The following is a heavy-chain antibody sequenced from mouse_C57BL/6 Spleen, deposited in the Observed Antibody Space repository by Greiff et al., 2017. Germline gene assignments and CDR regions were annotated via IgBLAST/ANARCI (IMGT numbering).Heavy chain of an antibody. CDR1: GYTFTDYE. CDR3: TRSAGGGYWYFDV. J-gene: IGHJ1*03. CDR2: IDPETGGT. D-gene: IGHD6-1*01. Sequence: QVQLQQSGAELVRPGASVTLSCKASGYTFTDYEMHWVKQTPVHGLEWIGAIDPETGGTAYNQKFKGKAILTADKSSSTAYMALRSLTSEDSAVYYCTRSAGGGYWYFDVWGTGTTVTVSS. V-gene: IGHV1-15*01.